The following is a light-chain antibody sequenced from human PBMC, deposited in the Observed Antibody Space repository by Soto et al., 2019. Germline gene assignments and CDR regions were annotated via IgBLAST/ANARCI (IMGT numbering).Light chain of an antibody. J-gene: IGLJ2*01. CDR1: SSNIGDNY. V-gene: IGLV1-51*01. Sequence: QSALTQPPSVSAAPGQKVTISCSGSSSNIGDNYVSWYQQLPGTAPKLLIYDNDKRPSGIPDRFSGSKSGTSATLGITGLQTGDEADYYCGTWDNSLSALFGGGTKLTVL. CDR2: DND. CDR3: GTWDNSLSAL.